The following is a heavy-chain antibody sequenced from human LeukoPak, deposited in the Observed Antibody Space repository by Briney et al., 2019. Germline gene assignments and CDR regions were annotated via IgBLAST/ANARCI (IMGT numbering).Heavy chain of an antibody. CDR1: GFTFSNYA. D-gene: IGHD5-12*01. V-gene: IGHV3-23*01. Sequence: GGSLRLSRAASGFTFSNYAMNWVRQAPGKGLEWVSTIIGSSGSTFYADSVKGRFTISKDTSKNTLYLHMSSLRADDTAAYYCAKGGYDYVEVAYFDYWGQGTLVTVSS. CDR3: AKGGYDYVEVAYFDY. J-gene: IGHJ4*02. CDR2: IIGSSGST.